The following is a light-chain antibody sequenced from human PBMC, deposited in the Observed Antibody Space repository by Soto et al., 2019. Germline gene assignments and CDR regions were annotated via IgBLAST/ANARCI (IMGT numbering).Light chain of an antibody. J-gene: IGLJ1*01. CDR1: SSDDGKYDY. V-gene: IGLV2-8*01. CDR2: KVS. Sequence: HCVLTQPPAASGSTEQTHTISYTGTSSDDGKYDYVCWFQDNKDKAPKLIIYKVSRRPSGVPDRFAGSKSGSTASLPVSGLHTEQEADYYGNSNVAGSNGFGTGTKVTV. CDR3: NSNVAGSNG.